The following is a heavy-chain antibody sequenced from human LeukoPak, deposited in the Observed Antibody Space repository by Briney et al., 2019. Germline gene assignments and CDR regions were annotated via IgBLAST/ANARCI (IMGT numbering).Heavy chain of an antibody. V-gene: IGHV3-53*01. CDR1: EFTVTNRY. CDR2: IFFTGKT. Sequence: GGSLRLSCAVSEFTVTNRYMTWVRQAPGKGLEWVSIIFFTGKTYYGDSLGGRFTVSRDISKNSVYLQMNNLRVEDTAVYYCARADFAGYLHAFDLWGQGTVVTVSS. CDR3: ARADFAGYLHAFDL. D-gene: IGHD5-12*01. J-gene: IGHJ3*01.